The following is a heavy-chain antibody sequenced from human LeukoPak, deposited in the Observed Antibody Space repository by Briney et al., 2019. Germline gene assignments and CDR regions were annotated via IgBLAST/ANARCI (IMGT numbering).Heavy chain of an antibody. CDR1: GFTVSSNY. CDR2: IYSGGST. V-gene: IGHV3-53*05. Sequence: GGSLRLSCAASGFTVSSNYTSWVRQAPGKGLEWVSVIYSGGSTYYADSVKGRFTISRDNSKNTLYLQMNSLRAEDTAVYYCARVMVRGVNWFDPWGQGTLVTVSS. CDR3: ARVMVRGVNWFDP. D-gene: IGHD3-10*01. J-gene: IGHJ5*02.